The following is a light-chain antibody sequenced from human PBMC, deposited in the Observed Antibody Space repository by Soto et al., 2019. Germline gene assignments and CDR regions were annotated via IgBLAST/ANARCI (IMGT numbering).Light chain of an antibody. Sequence: EIVLTQSPATLSVFPGEKATLSCGASQSVSNNLAWYHQKPGQAPRPLIYGASTRATGVPARFSGGGSGTEFTLTISSLQSEDSAIYYCQQYSSWPFTFGPGTKVAIK. CDR1: QSVSNN. J-gene: IGKJ3*01. V-gene: IGKV3-15*01. CDR2: GAS. CDR3: QQYSSWPFT.